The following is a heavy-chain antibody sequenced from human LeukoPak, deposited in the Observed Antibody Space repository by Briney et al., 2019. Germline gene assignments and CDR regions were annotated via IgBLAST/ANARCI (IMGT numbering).Heavy chain of an antibody. D-gene: IGHD3-10*01. V-gene: IGHV4-59*12. Sequence: SETLSLTCTVSGGSISSYYWSWIRQPPGKGLEWIGYIYYSGSAYYNPSLKSRVTISVDTSKNQFSLKLSSVTAADTAVYYCASLSLRGPSSDYWGQGTLVTVSS. CDR3: ASLSLRGPSSDY. J-gene: IGHJ4*02. CDR2: IYYSGSA. CDR1: GGSISSYY.